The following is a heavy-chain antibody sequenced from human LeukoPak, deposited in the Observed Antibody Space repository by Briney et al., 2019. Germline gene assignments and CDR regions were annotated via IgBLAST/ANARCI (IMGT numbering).Heavy chain of an antibody. CDR2: IYPGDSDT. V-gene: IGHV5-51*01. CDR3: ARQDGSALYYFDY. D-gene: IGHD6-19*01. J-gene: IGHJ4*02. Sequence: GESLQISCKGSGYSFTSYWIGWVRQLPGKGLEWMGIIYPGDSDTRYSPSFQGQVTISVDKSINTAYLQWSSLKASDTATYYCARQDGSALYYFDYWGQGTLVTVSS. CDR1: GYSFTSYW.